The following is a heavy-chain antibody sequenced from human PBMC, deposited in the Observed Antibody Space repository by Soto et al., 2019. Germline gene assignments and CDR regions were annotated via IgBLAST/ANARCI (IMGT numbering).Heavy chain of an antibody. CDR1: GGTFSSYA. CDR2: IIPIFGTA. J-gene: IGHJ6*02. Sequence: ASVKVSCKASGGTFSSYAISWVRQAPGQGLEWMGGIIPIFGTANYAQKFQGRVTITADESTSTAYMELSSLRSEDTAVYYCATFTVTTDTSRFPYYYYYYGMDVWGQGTTVTVSS. V-gene: IGHV1-69*13. CDR3: ATFTVTTDTSRFPYYYYYYGMDV. D-gene: IGHD4-4*01.